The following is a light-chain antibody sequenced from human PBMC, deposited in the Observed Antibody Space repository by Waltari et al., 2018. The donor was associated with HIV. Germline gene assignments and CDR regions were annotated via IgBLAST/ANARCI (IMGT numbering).Light chain of an antibody. CDR1: SNIGSNT. J-gene: IGLJ3*02. CDR3: ATWDDSLNGRV. Sequence: SNIGSNTVNWYQQLPGTAPKLLIYSNYHRPSGVPDRFSGSKSGTSASLAISGLQSEDEADYYCATWDDSLNGRVFGGGTKLTVL. CDR2: SNY. V-gene: IGLV1-44*01.